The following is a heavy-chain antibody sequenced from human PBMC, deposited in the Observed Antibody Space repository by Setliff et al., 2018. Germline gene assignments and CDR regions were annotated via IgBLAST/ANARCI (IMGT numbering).Heavy chain of an antibody. J-gene: IGHJ4*02. Sequence: SENLSLTCTVSGGSISSNSHYWGWIRQPPGKGLEWIGSIYYTGSTYYNPSPKSRVTMSVDTSKRQFSLKRGSATAADTAVYYCARETGQPYYFESWGLGTLVTVSS. CDR2: IYYTGST. CDR1: GGSISSNSHY. CDR3: ARETGQPYYFES. V-gene: IGHV4-39*07. D-gene: IGHD1-1*01.